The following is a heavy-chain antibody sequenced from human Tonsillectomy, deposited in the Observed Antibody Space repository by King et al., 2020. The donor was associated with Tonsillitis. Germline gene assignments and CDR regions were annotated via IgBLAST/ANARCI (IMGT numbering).Heavy chain of an antibody. CDR3: AREGGKTGARWFDP. D-gene: IGHD1-26*01. Sequence: QVQLQESGPRLVKPSETLSLTCTVSGGSISSGSYYWGWIRQPPGKGLEWIGGVSHSGTTFYIPSIESRVTISVDTSKHQFSLKLTSVTAADTAFYFCAREGGKTGARWFDPWGQGTLVTVSS. V-gene: IGHV4-39*07. CDR1: GGSISSGSYY. J-gene: IGHJ5*02. CDR2: VSHSGTT.